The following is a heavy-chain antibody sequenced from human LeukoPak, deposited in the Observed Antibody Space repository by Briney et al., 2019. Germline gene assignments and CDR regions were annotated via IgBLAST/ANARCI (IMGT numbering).Heavy chain of an antibody. D-gene: IGHD1-26*01. Sequence: SETLSLTCTVSGGSINSSSYYWGWIRQPPGQGLEWIGSIYYSGSTSYNPPLKSRVTISVDTSKNQFSLKLSSVTAADTAVYYCARHRWELPAYFDYWGQGTLVTVSS. CDR1: GGSINSSSYY. V-gene: IGHV4-39*01. CDR3: ARHRWELPAYFDY. CDR2: IYYSGST. J-gene: IGHJ4*02.